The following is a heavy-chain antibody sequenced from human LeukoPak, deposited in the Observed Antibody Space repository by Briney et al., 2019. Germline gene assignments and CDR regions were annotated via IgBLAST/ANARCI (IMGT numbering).Heavy chain of an antibody. D-gene: IGHD3-3*01. CDR3: ASDFWSGYYTPMGDNY. CDR1: GFTFSSYW. CDR2: INSDGSST. V-gene: IGHV3-74*01. J-gene: IGHJ4*02. Sequence: GGSLRLSCAASGFTFSSYWMHWVRQAPGKGLVWVSRINSDGSSTSYADSVKGRFTISRDNAKNTLYLQMNSLRAEDTAVYYCASDFWSGYYTPMGDNYWGQGTLVTVSS.